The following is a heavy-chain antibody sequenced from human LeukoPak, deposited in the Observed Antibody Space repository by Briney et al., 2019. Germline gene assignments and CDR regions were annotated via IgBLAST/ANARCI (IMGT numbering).Heavy chain of an antibody. Sequence: WETLSLTCTVSGGSISNYYWSWIRQPPGKGLEWIGYIYYSGSTNYTPSLKSRVTISVDRSKNQFSLKLSSVTAADTAVYYCARVNQSGSYQAFDIWGQGTMVTVSS. V-gene: IGHV4-59*12. CDR2: IYYSGST. J-gene: IGHJ3*02. CDR3: ARVNQSGSYQAFDI. CDR1: GGSISNYY. D-gene: IGHD1-26*01.